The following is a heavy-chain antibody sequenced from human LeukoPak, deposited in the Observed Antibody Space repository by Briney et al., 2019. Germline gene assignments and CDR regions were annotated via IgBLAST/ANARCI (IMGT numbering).Heavy chain of an antibody. CDR1: GYTFTGYY. D-gene: IGHD4-17*01. Sequence: GASVKISCKASGYTFTGYYMHWVRQAPGQGLEWMGWINPNSGGTNYAQKFQGWVTMTRDTSISTAYMELSRLRSDDTAVYYCATSVSRTVTPIRFDYWGQGTLVTVSS. J-gene: IGHJ4*02. V-gene: IGHV1-2*04. CDR2: INPNSGGT. CDR3: ATSVSRTVTPIRFDY.